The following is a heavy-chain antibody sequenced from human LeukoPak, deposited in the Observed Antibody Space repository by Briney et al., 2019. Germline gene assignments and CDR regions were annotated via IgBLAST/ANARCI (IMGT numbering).Heavy chain of an antibody. V-gene: IGHV4-4*02. D-gene: IGHD3-3*01. Sequence: SETLSLTCAVSGGSISSYNWWSWVRPSPGKGLEWIGEIYPNGSTTYNPSPKRRATISLDKSKNQFSLKMRSVTAADTAVYYCARVDCDITIFGVVIRNYFDYWGQGTLVTVSS. CDR2: IYPNGST. CDR1: GGSISSYNW. J-gene: IGHJ4*02. CDR3: ARVDCDITIFGVVIRNYFDY.